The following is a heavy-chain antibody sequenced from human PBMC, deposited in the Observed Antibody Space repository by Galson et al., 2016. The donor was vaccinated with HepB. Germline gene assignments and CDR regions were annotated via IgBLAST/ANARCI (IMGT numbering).Heavy chain of an antibody. CDR1: GFSFSHAW. D-gene: IGHD3-16*01. V-gene: IGHV3-74*03. J-gene: IGHJ4*02. CDR2: SNTDGHRT. CDR3: TRAEGD. Sequence: SLRLSCAASGFSFSHAWMGWVRQAPGKGLVWVSGSNTDGHRTMYAESVKGRFTISQDNAKNKLYLQMNSLRVEDTAVYYCTRAEGDWGQGTLGSVSS.